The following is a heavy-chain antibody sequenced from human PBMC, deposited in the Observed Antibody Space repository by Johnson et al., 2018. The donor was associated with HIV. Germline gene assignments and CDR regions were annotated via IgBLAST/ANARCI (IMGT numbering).Heavy chain of an antibody. V-gene: IGHV3-11*04. CDR1: GFTFSDHY. Sequence: QVQLVESGGGLVKPGGSLKLSCAVSGFTFSDHYMSWIRQTPGKGLQWVSYISGSGSIIYSTDSVQGRFTISRDNVKKSLYLQMDRLRPEDTAVDYCGRSRQGGIQPSDACDVWGQGTMVTVSS. D-gene: IGHD3-16*01. CDR3: GRSRQGGIQPSDACDV. J-gene: IGHJ3*01. CDR2: ISGSGSII.